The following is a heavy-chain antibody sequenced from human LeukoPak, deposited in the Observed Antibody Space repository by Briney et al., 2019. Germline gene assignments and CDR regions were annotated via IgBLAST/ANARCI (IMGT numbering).Heavy chain of an antibody. CDR2: IKSHNDGGTT. J-gene: IGHJ4*02. V-gene: IGHV3-15*01. CDR1: RFTFYDVC. CDR3: TTVRYYSGSGSYYTLYYFDR. Sequence: ARSLTLSCAPARFTFYDVCVSWVRQAPSKGMEWVVHIKSHNDGGTTDYAALVRVRFAITRDDSIITLYLQMSSLKTEDTAVYYCTTVRYYSGSGSYYTLYYFDRWGQGSLVTVCS. D-gene: IGHD3-10*01.